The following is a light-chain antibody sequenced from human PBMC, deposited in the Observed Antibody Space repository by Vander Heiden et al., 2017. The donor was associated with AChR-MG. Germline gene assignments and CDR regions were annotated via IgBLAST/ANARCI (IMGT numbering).Light chain of an antibody. J-gene: IGKJ1*01. V-gene: IGKV3-20*01. Sequence: EMVLTQSQGTRSLSPGESPTLSCSASKSVSSCYLAWYQQKPGQPPRLLIYRASSRATGIPDRFSGSGSGTDFTLTISRLVPEDFAVYYFQHYWSFGQGTKVEIK. CDR3: QHYWS. CDR1: KSVSSCY. CDR2: RAS.